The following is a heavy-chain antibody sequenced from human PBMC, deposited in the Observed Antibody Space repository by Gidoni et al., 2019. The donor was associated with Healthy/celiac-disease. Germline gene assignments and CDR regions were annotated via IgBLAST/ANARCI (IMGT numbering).Heavy chain of an antibody. V-gene: IGHV3-48*01. Sequence: EVQLVESGGGLVQPGGSLRLSCAASGFTFSSYSMNWVRQAPGKGLEWVSYISSSSSTIYYADSVKGRFTISRDNAKNSLYLQMNSLRAEDTAVYYCARDRSSWIKSWWFDPWGQGTLVTVSS. D-gene: IGHD6-13*01. CDR2: ISSSSSTI. J-gene: IGHJ5*02. CDR3: ARDRSSWIKSWWFDP. CDR1: GFTFSSYS.